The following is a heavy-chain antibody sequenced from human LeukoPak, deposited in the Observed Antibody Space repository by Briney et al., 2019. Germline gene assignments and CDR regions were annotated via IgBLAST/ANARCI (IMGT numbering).Heavy chain of an antibody. CDR3: ARGKGRARGPYYYASSRYYSFDY. Sequence: PSETLSLTCAVSGGSFSGYYWSWIRQPPGKGLEWIGEINHSGSTNYNPSLKSRVTISVDTSKNQFSLKLSSVTAAHTAVYYCARGKGRARGPYYYASSRYYSFDYWGQGTLVTVSS. CDR2: INHSGST. V-gene: IGHV4-34*01. J-gene: IGHJ4*02. CDR1: GGSFSGYY. D-gene: IGHD3-22*01.